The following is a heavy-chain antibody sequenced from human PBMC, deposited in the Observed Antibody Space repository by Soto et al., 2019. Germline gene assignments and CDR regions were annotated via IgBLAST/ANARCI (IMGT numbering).Heavy chain of an antibody. D-gene: IGHD3-16*01. V-gene: IGHV3-9*01. CDR2: ISWNSGSI. CDR3: AKEWVLHLGVFDI. J-gene: IGHJ3*02. CDR1: GFTFDDYA. Sequence: GGSLRLSCAASGFTFDDYAMHWVRQAPGKGLEWVSGISWNSGSIGYADSVKGRFTISRDNAKNSLYLQMNSLRAEDTALYYCAKEWVLHLGVFDIWGQGTMVPVSS.